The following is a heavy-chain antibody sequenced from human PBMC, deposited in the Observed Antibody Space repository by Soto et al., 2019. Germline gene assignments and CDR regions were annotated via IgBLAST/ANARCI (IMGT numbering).Heavy chain of an antibody. CDR1: GGTFSSYA. V-gene: IGHV1-69*13. Sequence: SVKVSCKASGGTFSSYAISWVRQAPGQGLEWMGGIIPIFGTANYAQKFQGRVTITADESTSTAYMELSSLRSEDTAVYYCAGDPSYYDRSGGAYWGQGTLVTVSS. CDR3: AGDPSYYDRSGGAY. CDR2: IIPIFGTA. D-gene: IGHD3-22*01. J-gene: IGHJ4*02.